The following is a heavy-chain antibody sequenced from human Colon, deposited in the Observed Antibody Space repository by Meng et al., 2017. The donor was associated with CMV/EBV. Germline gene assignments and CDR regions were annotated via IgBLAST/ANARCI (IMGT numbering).Heavy chain of an antibody. CDR3: ARGLGHASNNSHDY. CDR2: VYYSGSA. D-gene: IGHD1-1*01. Sequence: GSLRLSCTVSGSSISSYYWSWIRQPPGKGLEWMGHVYYSGSATYSPSLRSRVSILLDMSKNQFSLKLRSVSAADTAMYFCARGLGHASNNSHDYWGQGTLVTVSS. J-gene: IGHJ4*02. V-gene: IGHV4-59*01. CDR1: GSSISSYY.